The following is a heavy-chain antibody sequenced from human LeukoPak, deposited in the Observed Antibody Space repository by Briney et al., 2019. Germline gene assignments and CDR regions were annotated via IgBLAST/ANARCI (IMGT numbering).Heavy chain of an antibody. J-gene: IGHJ4*02. Sequence: GGSLRLSCAASGFTFSSYAMHWVRQAPGKGLEWVAVMSYDGSNKYYADSVKGRFTISRDNSKNTLYLQMNSLRAEDTAVYYCASSPCSYGFFDYWGQGTLVTVSS. CDR3: ASSPCSYGFFDY. V-gene: IGHV3-30-3*01. CDR1: GFTFSSYA. CDR2: MSYDGSNK. D-gene: IGHD5-18*01.